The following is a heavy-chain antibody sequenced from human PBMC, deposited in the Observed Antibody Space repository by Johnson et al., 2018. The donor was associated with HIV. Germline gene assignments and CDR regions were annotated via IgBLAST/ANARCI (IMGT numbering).Heavy chain of an antibody. J-gene: IGHJ3*01. Sequence: VQLVESGGALVQSGGSLRLSCAASGFNVSSNYMSWVRQAPGKGLEWVSLIYRGGTTYYPDSVKGRFTISRDNSNNTLYLQMNSLRDEETAAYYCTRDPFPRFYAFDLWGQGTMVTVSS. CDR1: GFNVSSNY. CDR2: IYRGGTT. V-gene: IGHV3-66*01. CDR3: TRDPFPRFYAFDL.